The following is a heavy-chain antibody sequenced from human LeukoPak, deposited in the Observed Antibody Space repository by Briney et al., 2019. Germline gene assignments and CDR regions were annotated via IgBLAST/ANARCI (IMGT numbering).Heavy chain of an antibody. V-gene: IGHV4-39*01. CDR2: VYYSGST. J-gene: IGHJ6*03. CDR3: ARQPTYYYYYMDV. Sequence: RSSETLSLTCTVSGGSISSSIYYWGWIRQPPGKGLEWIGSVYYSGSTYYNPSLKSRVTIPVDTSKNQFSLKLSSVTAADTAVFYCARQPTYYYYYMDVWGKGTTVTVSS. CDR1: GGSISSSIYY.